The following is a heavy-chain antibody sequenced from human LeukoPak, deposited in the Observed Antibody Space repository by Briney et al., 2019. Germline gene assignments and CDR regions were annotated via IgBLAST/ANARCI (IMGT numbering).Heavy chain of an antibody. Sequence: GGSLRLSCAASGFTFSSYAMSWVRQAPWKGLEWVSSISGSSSYIYYADSVKGRFIISRDNAKNSLYLQMNSLRAEDTAVYYCARSYGSGSYDLYYYYMDVWGKGTTVTVSS. CDR3: ARSYGSGSYDLYYYYMDV. CDR2: ISGSSSYI. V-gene: IGHV3-21*01. J-gene: IGHJ6*03. CDR1: GFTFSSYA. D-gene: IGHD3-10*01.